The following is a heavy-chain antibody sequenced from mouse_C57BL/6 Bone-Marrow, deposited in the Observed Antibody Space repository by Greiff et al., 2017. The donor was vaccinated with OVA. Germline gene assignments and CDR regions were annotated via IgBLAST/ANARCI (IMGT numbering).Heavy chain of an antibody. V-gene: IGHV5-4*01. CDR3: ARDERRGAWFAY. D-gene: IGHD2-12*01. Sequence: EVQVVESGGGLVKPGGSLKLSCAASGFTFSSYAMSWVRQTPEKRLEWVATISDGGSYTYYPDNVKGRFTISRDNAKNNLYLQMSHLKSEDTAMYYCARDERRGAWFAYWGQGTLVTVSA. CDR2: ISDGGSYT. CDR1: GFTFSSYA. J-gene: IGHJ3*01.